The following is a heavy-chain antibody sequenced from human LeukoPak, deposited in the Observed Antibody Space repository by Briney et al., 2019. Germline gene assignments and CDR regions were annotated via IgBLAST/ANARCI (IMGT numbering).Heavy chain of an antibody. CDR3: AKHATEGGSSSTSSWDY. J-gene: IGHJ4*02. V-gene: IGHV3-30*02. CDR1: GFTFSNCG. Sequence: GGSLRLSCAASGFTFSNCGMHWVRQAPGKGLEWVAFIRNDGSIKYYADSVKGRFTISRDNSKNTLYLQMNSLRAEDTAVYYCAKHATEGGSSSTSSWDYWGQGTLVTVSS. D-gene: IGHD2-2*01. CDR2: IRNDGSIK.